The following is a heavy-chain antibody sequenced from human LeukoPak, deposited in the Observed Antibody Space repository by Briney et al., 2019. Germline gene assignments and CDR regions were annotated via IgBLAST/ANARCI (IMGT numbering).Heavy chain of an antibody. D-gene: IGHD3-9*01. J-gene: IGHJ4*02. CDR1: GGSIGAYY. V-gene: IGHV4-59*08. CDR2: IYYTGST. Sequence: SETLSLTCTVSGGSIGAYYWNWIRQPPGKGLEWIGYIYYTGSTNYNPSLESRVTISVDTSKNQFSLKLSSVTAADTAVYYCARVSASGILTGSFKGNHPTDPDYWGQGTLVTVSS. CDR3: ARVSASGILTGSFKGNHPTDPDY.